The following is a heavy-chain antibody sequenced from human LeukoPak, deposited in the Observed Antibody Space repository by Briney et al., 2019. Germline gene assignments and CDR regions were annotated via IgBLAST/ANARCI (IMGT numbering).Heavy chain of an antibody. CDR1: GFTVSSTY. CDR2: IYPGGSA. J-gene: IGHJ3*01. CDR3: AGDRRSGLGHAFDV. V-gene: IGHV3-53*01. D-gene: IGHD3-3*01. Sequence: SGGSLRLSCAASGFTVSSTYITWLRQAPGKGLEWVSVIYPGGSALYAESVQGRSTISRDISQNIVYLQINNLRAEDTAVYHCAGDRRSGLGHAFDVRGQGTMVTVAS.